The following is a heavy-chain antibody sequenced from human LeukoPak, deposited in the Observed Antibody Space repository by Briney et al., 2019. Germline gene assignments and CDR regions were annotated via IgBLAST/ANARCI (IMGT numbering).Heavy chain of an antibody. D-gene: IGHD3-16*01. CDR1: GFTFKSYW. CDR2: IKQDESEK. V-gene: IGHV3-7*01. J-gene: IGHJ4*02. Sequence: GGSLRLSXAASGFTFKSYWMSWVCQAPGKGLEWVANIKQDESEKYYVDSVKGRFTISRDNANNSLYLQMNSLRAEDTAVYYCARDQGEEFDFWGQGTLVTVSS. CDR3: ARDQGEEFDF.